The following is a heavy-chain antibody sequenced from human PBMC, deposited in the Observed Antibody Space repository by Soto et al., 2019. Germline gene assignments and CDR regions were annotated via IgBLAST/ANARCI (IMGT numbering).Heavy chain of an antibody. V-gene: IGHV3-48*02. J-gene: IGHJ4*02. CDR2: ISSSSSTI. Sequence: EVQLVESGGGLVQPGGSLRLSCAASGFTFSSYSMNWVRQAPGKGLEWVSYISSSSSTIYYADSVKGRFTISRDNAKNSLYLQMNSLRDEYTAVYYCARDRGWLLGGPFDYWGQGTLVTVSS. CDR1: GFTFSSYS. D-gene: IGHD5-12*01. CDR3: ARDRGWLLGGPFDY.